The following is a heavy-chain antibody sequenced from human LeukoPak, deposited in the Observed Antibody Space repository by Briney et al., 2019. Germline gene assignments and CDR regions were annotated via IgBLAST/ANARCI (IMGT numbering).Heavy chain of an antibody. CDR1: GGSISSHY. CDR3: ARDSGYVGWFDP. J-gene: IGHJ5*02. Sequence: SETLSLTCTVSGGSISSHYWSWIRQPPGKGLEWIGYIYYSGSTNYNPPLKSRVTISVDTSKNQFSLKLSSVTAADTAVYYCARDSGYVGWFDPWGQGTLVTVSS. V-gene: IGHV4-59*11. CDR2: IYYSGST. D-gene: IGHD5-12*01.